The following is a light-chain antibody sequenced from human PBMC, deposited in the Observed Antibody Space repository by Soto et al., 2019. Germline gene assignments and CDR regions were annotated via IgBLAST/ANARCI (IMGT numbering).Light chain of an antibody. Sequence: EIVMTQSPATLSVSPGERVTLSFRASQSVSNKLGWYQHKPGQAPRLLIYDTSTRAAGTPARFTGSGSGTDFTLTISSLEPEDFAVYYCQQRSNWPPITFGQGTRLEIK. V-gene: IGKV3-11*01. CDR2: DTS. CDR3: QQRSNWPPIT. CDR1: QSVSNK. J-gene: IGKJ5*01.